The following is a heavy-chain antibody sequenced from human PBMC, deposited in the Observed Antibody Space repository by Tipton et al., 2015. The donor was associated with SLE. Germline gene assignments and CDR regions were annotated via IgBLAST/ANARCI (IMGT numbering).Heavy chain of an antibody. Sequence: TLSLTCTVSGGSISSHYWSWIRQPPGKGLEWIGYMYHSGSTNYNPSLKSRVTISVDTSKNQFSLKLSSVTAADTAVYYCARDYDFWSGSGYGMDVWGQGTTVTVSS. CDR2: MYHSGST. V-gene: IGHV4-59*11. CDR3: ARDYDFWSGSGYGMDV. CDR1: GGSISSHY. D-gene: IGHD3-3*01. J-gene: IGHJ6*02.